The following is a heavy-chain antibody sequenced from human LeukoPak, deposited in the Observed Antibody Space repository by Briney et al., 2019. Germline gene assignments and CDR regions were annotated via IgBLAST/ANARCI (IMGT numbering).Heavy chain of an antibody. J-gene: IGHJ4*02. D-gene: IGHD3-16*02. V-gene: IGHV3-23*01. Sequence: GGSLRLSCVASGFTFSDYAMSWVRQAPGKGLEWVSGISDSGGSTYYADSAKGRCTISRDNSKNTVSLQMNNLRAEDAAVYFCARHDSFIPYWGQGTLVTVTS. CDR2: ISDSGGST. CDR1: GFTFSDYA. CDR3: ARHDSFIPY.